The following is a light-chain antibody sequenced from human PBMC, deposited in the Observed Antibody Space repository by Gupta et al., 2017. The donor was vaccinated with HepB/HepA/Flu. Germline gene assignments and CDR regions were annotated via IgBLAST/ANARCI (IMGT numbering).Light chain of an antibody. V-gene: IGKV3-20*01. Sequence: EIVLTQSPGTLSMSPGETATLSCRASQSVSSRRLAWYQQKAGQAPRLLIYETSNRITGTPHRFSGSGSGTEFTLTISRLEPEDFAVYYCQQDGSSLKTFGQGTKVEIK. CDR3: QQDGSSLKT. J-gene: IGKJ1*01. CDR2: ETS. CDR1: QSVSSRR.